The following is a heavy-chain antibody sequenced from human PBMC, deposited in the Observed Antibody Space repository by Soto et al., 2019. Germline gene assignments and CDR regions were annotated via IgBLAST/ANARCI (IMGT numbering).Heavy chain of an antibody. Sequence: GASVKVSCKASGGTFSSYAISWVRQAPGQGLEWMGGIIPIFGTANYAQKFQGRVTITADESTSTAYMELSSLRSEDTAVYYCARGVGFFIITSCYACYSGMDVGGQGTTVTVPS. V-gene: IGHV1-69*13. CDR1: GGTFSSYA. D-gene: IGHD2-2*03. CDR3: ARGVGFFIITSCYACYSGMDV. CDR2: IIPIFGTA. J-gene: IGHJ6*02.